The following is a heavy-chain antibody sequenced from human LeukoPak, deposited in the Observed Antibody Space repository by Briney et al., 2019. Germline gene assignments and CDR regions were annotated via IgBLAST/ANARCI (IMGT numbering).Heavy chain of an antibody. D-gene: IGHD2-15*01. Sequence: GGSLRLSCVASGLTVSSYSMIWVRQAPGKGLEWVSYISSSSSTIYYADSVKGRFTISRDNAKNSLDLQMNSLRDEDTAVYYCARARASGRSGFDYWGQGTLVTVSS. CDR3: ARARASGRSGFDY. CDR2: ISSSSSTI. V-gene: IGHV3-48*02. J-gene: IGHJ4*02. CDR1: GLTVSSYS.